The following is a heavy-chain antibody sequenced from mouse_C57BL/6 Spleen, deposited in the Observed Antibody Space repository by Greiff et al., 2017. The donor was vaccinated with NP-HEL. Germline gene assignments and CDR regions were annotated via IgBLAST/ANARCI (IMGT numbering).Heavy chain of an antibody. V-gene: IGHV5-9-1*02. Sequence: EVMLVESGEGLVKPGGSLKLSCAASGFTFSSYAMSWVRQTPEKRLEWVAYISSGGDYIYYADTVKGRFTISRDNARNTLYLQMSSLKSEDTAMYYCTRDGSSYGYYAMDYWGQGTSVTVSS. CDR3: TRDGSSYGYYAMDY. CDR2: ISSGGDYI. D-gene: IGHD1-1*01. J-gene: IGHJ4*01. CDR1: GFTFSSYA.